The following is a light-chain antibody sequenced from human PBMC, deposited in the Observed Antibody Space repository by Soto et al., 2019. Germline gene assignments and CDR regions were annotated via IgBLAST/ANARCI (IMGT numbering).Light chain of an antibody. V-gene: IGKV3D-11*03. J-gene: IGKJ5*01. CDR2: LAS. Sequence: EIVLTQSPATLSSFQGDIVTLSCRASQAVNTRLAWYQHKPGQAPRLLIYLASNRAAGVPARFSGSGSGTDFTLTINRLEPEDFAVYYCQLYGNSPPFGQGTRLEVK. CDR3: QLYGNSPP. CDR1: QAVNTR.